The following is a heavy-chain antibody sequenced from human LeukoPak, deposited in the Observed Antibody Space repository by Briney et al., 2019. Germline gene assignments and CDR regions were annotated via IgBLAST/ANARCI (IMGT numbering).Heavy chain of an antibody. CDR1: GYSFTSYR. D-gene: IGHD3-10*01. CDR3: ARGGVDYYGSGTYYLMYYFDY. J-gene: IGHJ4*02. V-gene: IGHV5-51*01. CDR2: IYPGDSDT. Sequence: GESLKISCKGSGYSFTSYRIGWVRQMPGKGLEWMGIIYPGDSDTRYSPSFQGQVTISADKSISTAYLQWSSLKASDTAMYFCARGGVDYYGSGTYYLMYYFDYWGQGALVTVSS.